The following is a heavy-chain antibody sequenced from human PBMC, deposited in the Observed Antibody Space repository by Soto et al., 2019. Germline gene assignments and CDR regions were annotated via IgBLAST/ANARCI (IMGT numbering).Heavy chain of an antibody. CDR2: INPNSGGT. Sequence: QVQLVQSGAEVKKPGASVKVSCKASGYTFTGYYMHWVRQAPGQGLEWMGWINPNSGGTNYAQKFQGWVTMTRDTSISTAYMELSRLRSDDTAVYYCARGSAVAGRTAEYFQHWGQGTLVTVSS. D-gene: IGHD6-19*01. J-gene: IGHJ1*01. CDR3: ARGSAVAGRTAEYFQH. V-gene: IGHV1-2*04. CDR1: GYTFTGYY.